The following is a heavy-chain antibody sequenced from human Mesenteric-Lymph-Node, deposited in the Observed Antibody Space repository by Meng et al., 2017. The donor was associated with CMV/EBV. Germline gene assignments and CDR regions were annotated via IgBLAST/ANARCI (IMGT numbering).Heavy chain of an antibody. J-gene: IGHJ4*02. D-gene: IGHD2-8*01. CDR2: ISAYNGNT. Sequence: YGISWVRQALGQGLELMGWISAYNGNTNYAQKLQGRITMTTDTSTSTAYMELRSLRSDDTAVYYCARGIGELYLGYCTNGVCSPFDYWGQGTLVTVSS. V-gene: IGHV1-18*01. CDR3: ARGIGELYLGYCTNGVCSPFDY. CDR1: YG.